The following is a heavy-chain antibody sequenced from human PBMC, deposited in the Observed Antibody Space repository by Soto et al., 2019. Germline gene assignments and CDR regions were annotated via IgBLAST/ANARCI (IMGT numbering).Heavy chain of an antibody. CDR2: VYNSGST. D-gene: IGHD6-13*01. Sequence: SETLSLTCTVSGGSISSNYWTWVRQPPGKGLEWIGYVYNSGSTNYNPSLKSRVTISEDTSKSQFSLKANSMTAADTAVYYCARYRREAVAGYTLDNWGQGILVTVSS. CDR1: GGSISSNY. J-gene: IGHJ4*02. CDR3: ARYRREAVAGYTLDN. V-gene: IGHV4-59*01.